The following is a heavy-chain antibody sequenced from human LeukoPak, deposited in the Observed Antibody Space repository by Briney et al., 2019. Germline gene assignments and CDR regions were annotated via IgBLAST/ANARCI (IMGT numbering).Heavy chain of an antibody. D-gene: IGHD5-18*01. CDR1: GGSISSYY. CDR2: IYYSGST. Sequence: SETLSLTCTVSGGSISSYYWSWIRQPPGKGLEWIGYIYYSGSTNYNPSLKSRVTISVDTSKNQFSLKLSSVTAADTAVYYCARDMGISERYSYAHWGQGTLVTVSS. CDR3: ARDMGISERYSYAH. J-gene: IGHJ4*02. V-gene: IGHV4-59*01.